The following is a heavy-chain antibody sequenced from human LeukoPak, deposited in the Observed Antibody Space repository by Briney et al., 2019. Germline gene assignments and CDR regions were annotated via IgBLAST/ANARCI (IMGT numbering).Heavy chain of an antibody. J-gene: IGHJ4*02. CDR3: VRGLCSGSYFGY. V-gene: IGHV4-34*01. CDR2: INRGGST. Sequence: SETLSLTCTVYGGFFSSYYWSWIRQPPGKGLEWIGEINRGGSTNYDPSLKSRVSISIDTSKSKFSLKLNSVTAADTAVYYCVRGLCSGSYFGYWGQGTLVTVSS. CDR1: GGFFSSYY. D-gene: IGHD1-26*01.